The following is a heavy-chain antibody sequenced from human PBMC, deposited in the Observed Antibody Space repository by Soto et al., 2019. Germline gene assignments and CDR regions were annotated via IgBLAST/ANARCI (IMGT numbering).Heavy chain of an antibody. CDR3: ASLGIYYDILTGRSYYYYGMDV. V-gene: IGHV3-21*01. Sequence: GGSLRLSCAASGFTFSSYSMNWVRQAPGKGLGWVSSISSSSSYIYYADSVKGRFTISRDNAKNSLYLQMNSLRAEDTAVYYCASLGIYYDILTGRSYYYYGMDVWGQGTTVSVSS. CDR1: GFTFSSYS. D-gene: IGHD3-9*01. CDR2: ISSSSSYI. J-gene: IGHJ6*02.